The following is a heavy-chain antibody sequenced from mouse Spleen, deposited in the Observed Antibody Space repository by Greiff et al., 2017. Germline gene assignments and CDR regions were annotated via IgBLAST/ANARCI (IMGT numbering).Heavy chain of an antibody. D-gene: IGHD1-1*01. CDR3: ARSDYYYGSSPFAY. CDR2: ISSGSSTI. CDR1: GFTFSDYG. V-gene: IGHV5-17*01. Sequence: EVHLVESGGGLVKPGGSLKLSCAASGFTFSDYGMHWVRQAPEKGLEWVAYISSGSSTIYYADTVKGRFTISRDNAKNTLFLQMTSLRSEDTAMYYCARSDYYYGSSPFAYWGQGTLVTVSA. J-gene: IGHJ3*01.